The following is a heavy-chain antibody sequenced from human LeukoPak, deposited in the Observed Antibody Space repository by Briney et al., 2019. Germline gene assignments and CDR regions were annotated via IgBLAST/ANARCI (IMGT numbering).Heavy chain of an antibody. Sequence: GGSLRLSCVASGFTFSSYAMNWVRQAPGMGLEWVSVITSSGGSTAYADSVRGRFTTSRGNSKNTLYMQMNSLRAEDTAVYYCVTESTGTLDYWGQGILVTVSS. CDR2: ITSSGGST. CDR3: VTESTGTLDY. J-gene: IGHJ4*02. D-gene: IGHD3-9*01. CDR1: GFTFSSYA. V-gene: IGHV3-23*01.